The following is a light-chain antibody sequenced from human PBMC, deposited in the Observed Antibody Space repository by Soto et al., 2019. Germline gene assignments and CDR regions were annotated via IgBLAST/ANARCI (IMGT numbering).Light chain of an antibody. CDR1: NSNIGRFT. CDR2: TDN. J-gene: IGLJ1*01. Sequence: QSVLTQPASVSGTPGQRVTVSCSGSNSNIGRFTVNWYQHLPGMAPKVLIYTDNQRPSGVPERFSGSKSGTSASLAISGLQSEDEADYYCVPWDESLNSRVFGTGTKVTVL. V-gene: IGLV1-44*01. CDR3: VPWDESLNSRV.